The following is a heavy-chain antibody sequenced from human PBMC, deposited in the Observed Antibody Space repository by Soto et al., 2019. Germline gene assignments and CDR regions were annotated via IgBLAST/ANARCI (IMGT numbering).Heavy chain of an antibody. CDR3: AREGSSSWYSSFDY. CDR1: GGSISSGGYY. J-gene: IGHJ4*02. Sequence: PSETLSLTCTVSGGSISSGGYYWSWIRQHPGKGLEWIGYIYYSGSTYYNPSLKSRVTISVDTSKNQFSLKLSSVTAADTAVYFWAREGSSSWYSSFDYGGQGTMVT. CDR2: IYYSGST. D-gene: IGHD6-13*01. V-gene: IGHV4-31*03.